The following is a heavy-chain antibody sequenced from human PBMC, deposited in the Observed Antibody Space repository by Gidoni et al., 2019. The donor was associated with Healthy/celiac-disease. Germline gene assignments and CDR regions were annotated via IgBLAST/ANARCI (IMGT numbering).Heavy chain of an antibody. CDR1: GFTLSSYD. J-gene: IGHJ6*02. Sequence: EVQLVESGGGLVQPGGSLRLPCAAPGFTLSSYDMHWVLQATGKGLEWVSAIGTAGDTYYPGSVTSRFTISREIAKNSLYLQMNSLRAGDTAVYYCARGASPPPSGVITTLLNYYGMDVWGQGTTVTVSS. CDR3: ARGASPPPSGVITTLLNYYGMDV. CDR2: IGTAGDT. D-gene: IGHD3-22*01. V-gene: IGHV3-13*01.